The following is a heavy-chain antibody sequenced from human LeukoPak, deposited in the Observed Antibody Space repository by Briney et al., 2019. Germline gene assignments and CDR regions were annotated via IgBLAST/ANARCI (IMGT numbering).Heavy chain of an antibody. CDR1: GGSFSDYF. D-gene: IGHD5-12*01. CDR3: VRSGYDYDWFDP. V-gene: IGHV1-69*08. J-gene: IGHJ5*02. CDR2: IIAILDPA. Sequence: SVKVSCKASGGSFSDYFISWVRQAAGQEREWMGSIIAILDPAHYAQKFQGRFTIPADKSTTTVYMELSSLRSDDTAVYYCVRSGYDYDWFDPWGQGTLVTVSS.